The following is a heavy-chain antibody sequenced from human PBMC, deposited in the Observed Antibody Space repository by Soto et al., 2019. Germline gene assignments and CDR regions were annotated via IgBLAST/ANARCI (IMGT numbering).Heavy chain of an antibody. CDR2: ITPSSGST. D-gene: IGHD1-7*01. CDR1: GYTFNNYF. J-gene: IGHJ5*02. CDR3: ARDLVPIWNYVGLAPGAQNWFGP. Sequence: QVQLVQSGAEVRKPGASVKVSCKASGYTFNNYFMHWVRQAPAQGLEWMGVITPSSGSTTYAQRFQGRLTMTRDTSTSTVYMELRSLRSEDTAVYFCARDLVPIWNYVGLAPGAQNWFGPWCQGTLVTVSS. V-gene: IGHV1-46*02.